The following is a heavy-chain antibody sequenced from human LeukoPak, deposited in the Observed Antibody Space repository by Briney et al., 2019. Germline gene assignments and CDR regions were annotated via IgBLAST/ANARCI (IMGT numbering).Heavy chain of an antibody. Sequence: EASVKVSCKASGGTFSSYAISLVRQAPGQGLEWMGRIIPILGIANYAQKFQGRVTITADKSTSTAYMELSSLRSEDTAVYYCARDYDSSGYLDYWGQGTLVTVSS. CDR3: ARDYDSSGYLDY. J-gene: IGHJ4*02. CDR1: GGTFSSYA. D-gene: IGHD3-22*01. V-gene: IGHV1-69*04. CDR2: IIPILGIA.